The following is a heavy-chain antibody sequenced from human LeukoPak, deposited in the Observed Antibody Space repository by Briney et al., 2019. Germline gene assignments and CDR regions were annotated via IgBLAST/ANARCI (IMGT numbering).Heavy chain of an antibody. CDR2: IYYSGSA. D-gene: IGHD1-26*01. J-gene: IGHJ4*02. CDR1: GGSISSSSYY. V-gene: IGHV4-39*01. Sequence: PSETLSLTCTVSGGSISSSSYYWGWIRQPPGKGLEWIGSIYYSGSADYNPSLKSRVTISVDTSKNQFSLKLSSVTAADTAVYYCARHGHSGYFDYWGQGTLVTVSS. CDR3: ARHGHSGYFDY.